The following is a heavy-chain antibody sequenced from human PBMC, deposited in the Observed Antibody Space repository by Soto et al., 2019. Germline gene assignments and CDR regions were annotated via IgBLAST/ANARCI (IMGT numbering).Heavy chain of an antibody. CDR1: GFTFSSYA. J-gene: IGHJ4*02. D-gene: IGHD3-10*01. V-gene: IGHV3-23*01. CDR3: AKVATMVRGVIPRYYFDY. CDR2: ISGSGGST. Sequence: GGSLRLSCAASGFTFSSYAMSWVRQAPGKGLEWVSAISGSGGSTYYADSVKGRFTISRENSKNTLYLQMNSLRAEDTAVYYCAKVATMVRGVIPRYYFDYWGQGTLVTVSS.